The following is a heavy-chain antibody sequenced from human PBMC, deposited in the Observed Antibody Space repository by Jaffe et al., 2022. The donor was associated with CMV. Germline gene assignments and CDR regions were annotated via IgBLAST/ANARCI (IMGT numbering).Heavy chain of an antibody. Sequence: EVQLVESGGGLVQPGGSLGLSCAASGFTFSTYAMAWVRQAPGKGLEWVSAISGDGTTFYTDSVKGRFTISRDNSKNTLYLQMNNLRAKDTAVYYCAKAPLFDFWSTSDYFDPWGQGTLVTVSS. D-gene: IGHD3-3*01. CDR2: ISGDGTT. V-gene: IGHV3-23*04. J-gene: IGHJ5*02. CDR1: GFTFSTYA. CDR3: AKAPLFDFWSTSDYFDP.